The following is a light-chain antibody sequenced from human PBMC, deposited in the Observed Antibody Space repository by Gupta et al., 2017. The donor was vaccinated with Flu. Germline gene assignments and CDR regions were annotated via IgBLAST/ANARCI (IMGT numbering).Light chain of an antibody. CDR3: SSYTISNTWV. J-gene: IGLJ3*02. CDR1: SSDVGGHNY. Sequence: QSALTQPASVSGSPGQSITLSCTGTSSDVGGHNYVSWYQHHPGKAPQLLIYEVTNRPSGVSNRFSGSKSGNTASLTIFGLQAEDESNYYCSSYTISNTWVFGGGTRVTVL. CDR2: EVT. V-gene: IGLV2-14*01.